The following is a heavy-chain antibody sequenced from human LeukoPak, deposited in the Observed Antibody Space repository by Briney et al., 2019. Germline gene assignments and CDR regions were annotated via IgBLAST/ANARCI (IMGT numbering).Heavy chain of an antibody. V-gene: IGHV3-30*04. D-gene: IGHD2-2*01. Sequence: GRSLRLSCAASGFTFSSYAMHWVRQAPGKGLEWVAVISYDGSNKYYADSVKGRFTISRDNAKNSLYLQMNSLRAEDTAVYYCARDERVVVVPAAAMRRGWFDPWGQGTLVTVSS. CDR2: ISYDGSNK. CDR1: GFTFSSYA. CDR3: ARDERVVVVPAAAMRRGWFDP. J-gene: IGHJ5*02.